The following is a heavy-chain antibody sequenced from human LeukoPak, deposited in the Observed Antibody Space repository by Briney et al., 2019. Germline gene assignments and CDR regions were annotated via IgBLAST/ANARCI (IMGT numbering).Heavy chain of an antibody. J-gene: IGHJ4*02. D-gene: IGHD4-17*01. Sequence: GGSLRLSCAASGFTFSSYAMHWVRQAPGKGLEWVAVISYDGSNKYYADSVKGRFTISRDNSKNTLYLQMNSLRAGDTAVYYCARAKYKTTVTTGLGYWGQGTLVTVSS. CDR1: GFTFSSYA. CDR3: ARAKYKTTVTTGLGY. CDR2: ISYDGSNK. V-gene: IGHV3-30-3*01.